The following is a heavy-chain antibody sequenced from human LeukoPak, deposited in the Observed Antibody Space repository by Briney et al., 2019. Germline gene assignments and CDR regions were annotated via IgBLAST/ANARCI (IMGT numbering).Heavy chain of an antibody. V-gene: IGHV3-23*01. Sequence: GGSLRLSCAASGFIFSAYAMTWVRQAPGKGLEWVSSIGGSDGSTFYADSVKGRFTISRDNSKNTLFLRMNSLRVEDTAVYYCARAQWLVQYWYFDRWGRGTLVTVSS. J-gene: IGHJ2*01. D-gene: IGHD6-19*01. CDR3: ARAQWLVQYWYFDR. CDR1: GFIFSAYA. CDR2: IGGSDGST.